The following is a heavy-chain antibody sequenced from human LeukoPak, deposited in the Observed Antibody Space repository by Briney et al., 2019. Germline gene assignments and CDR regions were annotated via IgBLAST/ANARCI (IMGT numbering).Heavy chain of an antibody. D-gene: IGHD3-22*01. J-gene: IGHJ4*02. Sequence: GGSLRLSCAASGFTFSSYAMHWVPQAPGKGLEGVEAISYDGSNKYYADSVKGRFTISRDNSKNTLYLQMNSLRAEDTAVYYCARDQLDYYDQIGGYFDYWGQGTLVTVSS. CDR1: GFTFSSYA. CDR3: ARDQLDYYDQIGGYFDY. CDR2: ISYDGSNK. V-gene: IGHV3-30-3*01.